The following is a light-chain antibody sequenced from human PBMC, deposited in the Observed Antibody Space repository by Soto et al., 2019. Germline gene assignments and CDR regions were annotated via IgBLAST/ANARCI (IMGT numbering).Light chain of an antibody. Sequence: EIVLRQSPAILSLSPRERATLSCRASQSVSSYLAWYQQKPGQAPRLLIYDASNRATGIPARFSGSGSGTDFTLTISSLEPEDFAVYYCQQRSNWYTFGQGTK. CDR1: QSVSSY. J-gene: IGKJ2*01. CDR2: DAS. V-gene: IGKV3-11*01. CDR3: QQRSNWYT.